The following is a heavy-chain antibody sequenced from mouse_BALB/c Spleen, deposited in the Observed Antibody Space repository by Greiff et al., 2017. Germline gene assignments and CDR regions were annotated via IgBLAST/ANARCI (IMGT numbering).Heavy chain of an antibody. D-gene: IGHD3-3*01. J-gene: IGHJ2*01. CDR2: ISSGGGNT. Sequence: EVHLVESGGGLVKPGGSLKLSCAASGFTFSSYTMSWVRQTPEKRLEWVATISSGGGNTYYPDSVKGRFTISRDNAKNNLYLQMSSLRSEDTALYYCARYDRAYFDYWGQGTTLTVSS. V-gene: IGHV5-9*03. CDR3: ARYDRAYFDY. CDR1: GFTFSSYT.